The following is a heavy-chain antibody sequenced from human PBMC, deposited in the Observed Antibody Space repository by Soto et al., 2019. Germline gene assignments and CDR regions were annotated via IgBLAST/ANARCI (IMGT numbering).Heavy chain of an antibody. V-gene: IGHV4-34*01. D-gene: IGHD2-21*01. CDR1: GGSFSGYY. Sequence: PSETLSLTCAVYGGSFSGYYWSWIRQPPGKGLEWIGEINHSGSTNYNPSLKSRVTISVDTSKNQFSLKLSSVTAADTAVYYCASGRGLVGQYYYYYYGMAVWGQRTTGTVSS. J-gene: IGHJ6*02. CDR3: ASGRGLVGQYYYYYYGMAV. CDR2: INHSGST.